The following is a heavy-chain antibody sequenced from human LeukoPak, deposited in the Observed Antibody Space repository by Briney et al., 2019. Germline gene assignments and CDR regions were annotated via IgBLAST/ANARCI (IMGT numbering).Heavy chain of an antibody. Sequence: GGSLRLSCAASGFTVSSNYMSWVRQAPGKGLEWVSSISSSSSYIYYADSVKGRFTISRDNAKNSLYLQMNSLRAEDTAVYYCARDRVAVAGIDYWGQGTLVTVSS. CDR3: ARDRVAVAGIDY. CDR1: GFTVSSNY. D-gene: IGHD6-19*01. CDR2: ISSSSSYI. V-gene: IGHV3-21*01. J-gene: IGHJ4*02.